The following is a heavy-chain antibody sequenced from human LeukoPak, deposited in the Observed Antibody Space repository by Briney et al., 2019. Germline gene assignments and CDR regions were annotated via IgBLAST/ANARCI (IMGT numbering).Heavy chain of an antibody. CDR3: ARTQWGLTSIIMVRGVKLSWFDP. V-gene: IGHV3-21*01. J-gene: IGHJ5*02. Sequence: GGSLRLSCAASGFTFSSYAMSWVRQAPGKGLEWVSSISSSSSYIYYADSVKGRFTISRDNAKNSLYLQMNSLRAEDTAVYYCARTQWGLTSIIMVRGVKLSWFDPWGQGTLVTVSS. D-gene: IGHD3-10*01. CDR1: GFTFSSYA. CDR2: ISSSSSYI.